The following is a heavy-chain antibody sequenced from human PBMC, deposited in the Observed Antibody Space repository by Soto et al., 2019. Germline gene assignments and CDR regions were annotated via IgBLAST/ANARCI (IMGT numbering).Heavy chain of an antibody. D-gene: IGHD1-1*01. CDR2: IYSGGGT. Sequence: PGGSLRLSCAASGFTVSRNYMTWVRQAPGKGLEWVSVIYSGGGTYYADSVKGRFTISRDTSKNTLYLQMNSLRADDTAVYYCARGGNEQNDYWGQGTLVTVSS. V-gene: IGHV3-66*01. CDR3: ARGGNEQNDY. CDR1: GFTVSRNY. J-gene: IGHJ4*02.